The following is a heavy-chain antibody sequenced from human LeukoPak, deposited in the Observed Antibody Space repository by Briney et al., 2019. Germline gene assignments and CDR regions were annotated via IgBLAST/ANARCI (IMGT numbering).Heavy chain of an antibody. Sequence: PSQTASLSCTVSGGSISTTDSYRAWIRQPPAKGTECLTTISSSGASQYNPSLKSRVTISLDRSKIQFTVNLRSVTASDTAVYYCATREHSLLLRTPGDYWGPGTLVTVSA. J-gene: IGHJ4*02. V-gene: IGHV4-39*05. CDR3: ATREHSLLLRTPGDY. CDR2: ISSSGAS. CDR1: GGSISTTDSY. D-gene: IGHD1-26*01.